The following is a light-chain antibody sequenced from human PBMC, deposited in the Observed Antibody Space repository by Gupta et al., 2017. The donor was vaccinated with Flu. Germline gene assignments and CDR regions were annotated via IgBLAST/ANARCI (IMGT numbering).Light chain of an antibody. Sequence: HLTQSPSSLSASIGDTVTMTCRASQGIGDDLGWYQQRPGKAPRLLIYGASNLLHGVPSRFSGSGSGSRFTLTISGLRREDFATYYCLQDYVYPPTFGGGTRVEVK. CDR3: LQDYVYPPT. CDR1: QGIGDD. V-gene: IGKV1-6*02. CDR2: GAS. J-gene: IGKJ4*01.